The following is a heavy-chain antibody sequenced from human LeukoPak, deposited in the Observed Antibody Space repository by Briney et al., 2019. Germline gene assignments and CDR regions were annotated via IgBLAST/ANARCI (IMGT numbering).Heavy chain of an antibody. CDR2: VYYRGNT. CDR1: VRSISLSSYQ. D-gene: IGHD5/OR15-5a*01. J-gene: IGHJ4*02. CDR3: SRHAREVHVSTLNHFDS. Sequence: SETLSLTCTVSVRSISLSSYQCGWVRQAPGKGLECIGTVYYRGNTWYNPTCQSRITISVDTSTNQFSLKLATDSAADSATHFYSRHAREVHVSTLNHFDSWGQGTLVTVSS. V-gene: IGHV4-39*01.